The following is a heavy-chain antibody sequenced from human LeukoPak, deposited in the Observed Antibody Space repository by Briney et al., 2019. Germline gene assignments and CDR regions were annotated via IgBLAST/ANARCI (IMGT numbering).Heavy chain of an antibody. J-gene: IGHJ6*03. Sequence: GGSLRLSCAASGFTFSNAWMSWVRQAPGKGLEWVGRIKSKTDGGTTDYAAPVKGRFTISRDDSKNTLYLQMNSLKTEDTAVYYCTTDLGLEPPGYDYYYMDVWGKGTTVTVSS. CDR2: IKSKTDGGTT. D-gene: IGHD3/OR15-3a*01. V-gene: IGHV3-15*01. CDR1: GFTFSNAW. CDR3: TTDLGLEPPGYDYYYMDV.